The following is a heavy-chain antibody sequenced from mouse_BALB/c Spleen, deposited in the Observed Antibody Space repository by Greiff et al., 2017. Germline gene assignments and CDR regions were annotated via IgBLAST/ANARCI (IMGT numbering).Heavy chain of an antibody. J-gene: IGHJ2*01. Sequence: EVKLVESGGGLVQPGGSMKLSCVASGFTFSNYWMNWVRQSPEKGLEWVAEIRLKSNNYATHYAESVKGRFTISRDDSKSSVYLQMNNLRAEDTGIYYCTRKGNYGGGYYFDYWGQGTTLTVSS. V-gene: IGHV6-6*02. D-gene: IGHD2-1*01. CDR2: IRLKSNNYAT. CDR3: TRKGNYGGGYYFDY. CDR1: GFTFSNYW.